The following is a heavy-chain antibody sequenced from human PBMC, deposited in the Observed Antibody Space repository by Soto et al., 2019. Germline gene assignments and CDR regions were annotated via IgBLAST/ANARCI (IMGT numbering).Heavy chain of an antibody. J-gene: IGHJ4*02. CDR2: INPSGGTK. CDR1: GYTFTSYY. V-gene: IGHV1-46*03. D-gene: IGHD3-10*01. Sequence: GASVKVSCKASGYTFTSYYMHWVRQAPGQGLEWMGIINPSGGTKSYAQKFQGRVTMTRDTSTSTVYMELSSLRSEDTAVYYCARSEVRVPFDYWGQGTMVTVSS. CDR3: ARSEVRVPFDY.